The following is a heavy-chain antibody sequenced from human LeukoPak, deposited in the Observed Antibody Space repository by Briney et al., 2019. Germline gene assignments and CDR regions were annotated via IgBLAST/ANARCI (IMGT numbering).Heavy chain of an antibody. J-gene: IGHJ3*02. D-gene: IGHD3-22*01. Sequence: PSETLSLTCTVSGGSISSYYWSWVRQPAGKGLEWIGRIYTSGSTNYNPSLKSRVTMSVDTSKNQFSLKLSSVTAADTAVYYCARKPYYYDSSGEGAFDIWGQGTMVTVSS. CDR1: GGSISSYY. CDR2: IYTSGST. V-gene: IGHV4-4*07. CDR3: ARKPYYYDSSGEGAFDI.